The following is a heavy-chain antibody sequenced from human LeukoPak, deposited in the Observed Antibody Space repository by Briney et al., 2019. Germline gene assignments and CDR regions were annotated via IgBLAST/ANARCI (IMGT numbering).Heavy chain of an antibody. CDR3: AGGITGGDF. Sequence: ASVKVSCKASGYTFTAYYIHWVRQAPGQGLEWMGWINPNGGGTNYAQEFQGRVTMTRDTSISTAYMELSRLRSDDTALYYCAGGITGGDFWDQGTLVTVSS. CDR2: INPNGGGT. J-gene: IGHJ4*02. D-gene: IGHD1-14*01. V-gene: IGHV1-2*02. CDR1: GYTFTAYY.